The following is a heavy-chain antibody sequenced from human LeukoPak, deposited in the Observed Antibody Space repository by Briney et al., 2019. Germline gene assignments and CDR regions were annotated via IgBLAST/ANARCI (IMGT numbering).Heavy chain of an antibody. J-gene: IGHJ6*02. CDR3: ASLGYCSSTSCYSLFDYYYGMDV. CDR1: GGSISSSSYY. Sequence: SETLSLTCTVSGGSISSSSYYWGWIRQPPGKGLEWIGSIYYSGSTYYNPSLKSRVTISVDTSKNQFSLKLSSVTAADTAVYYCASLGYCSSTSCYSLFDYYYGMDVWGQGTTVTVSS. V-gene: IGHV4-39*07. D-gene: IGHD2-2*01. CDR2: IYYSGST.